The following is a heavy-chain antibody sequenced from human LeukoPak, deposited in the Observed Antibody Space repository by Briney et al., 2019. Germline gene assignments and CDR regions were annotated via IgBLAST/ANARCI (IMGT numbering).Heavy chain of an antibody. Sequence: GGSLRLSCAASGFTFSSYAMSWVRQAPGKGLEWVSAISGSGGSTYYADSVKGRFTISRDNSTNTLYLQMNSLRAEDTAVYYCAKKYYYDSSGYYYITAHFDYWGQGTLVTVSS. D-gene: IGHD3-22*01. CDR2: ISGSGGST. J-gene: IGHJ4*02. CDR3: AKKYYYDSSGYYYITAHFDY. V-gene: IGHV3-23*01. CDR1: GFTFSSYA.